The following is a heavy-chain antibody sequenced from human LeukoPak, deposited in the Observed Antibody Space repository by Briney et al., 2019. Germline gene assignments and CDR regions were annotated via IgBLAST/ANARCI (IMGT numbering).Heavy chain of an antibody. D-gene: IGHD3-22*01. Sequence: PSETLSLTCTVSGGSISSYYWSWIRQPPGKGLEWIGYIYNSGSTNYNPSLKSRVTISPDTSKTQFSLKLTSVTAADTAVYYCAGTPLNYCDSSGFYNSYFDYWGQGTLVTVSS. CDR1: GGSISSYY. CDR2: IYNSGST. V-gene: IGHV4-59*03. J-gene: IGHJ4*02. CDR3: AGTPLNYCDSSGFYNSYFDY.